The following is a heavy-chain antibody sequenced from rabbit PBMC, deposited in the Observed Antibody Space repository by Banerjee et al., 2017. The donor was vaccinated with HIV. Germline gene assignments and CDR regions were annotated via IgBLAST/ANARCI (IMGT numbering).Heavy chain of an antibody. CDR2: IGIGSGTI. CDR1: GLDFSSYW. CDR3: ASDGNGWGGDNL. V-gene: IGHV1S45*01. Sequence: QQQLEESGGGLVKPEGSLTLTCTASGLDFSSYWICWVRRAPRKGLEWIGCIGIGSGTIYYASWAKGRFTITKASSTTVTLQMTSLTAADTATYFCASDGNGWGGDNLWGPGTLVTVS. D-gene: IGHD4-1*01. J-gene: IGHJ4*01.